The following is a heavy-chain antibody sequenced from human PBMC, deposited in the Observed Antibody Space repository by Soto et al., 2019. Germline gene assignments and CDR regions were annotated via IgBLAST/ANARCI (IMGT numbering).Heavy chain of an antibody. V-gene: IGHV3-33*01. CDR2: IWYDGSNK. CDR3: ARGLYYYDSSGYYFAAFDI. Sequence: PGGSLRLSCAASGFTFSSYGMHWVRQAPGKGLEWVAVIWYDGSNKYYADSVKGRFTISRDNSKNTLYLQMNSLRAEDTAVYYSARGLYYYDSSGYYFAAFDIWGQGTMVTVSS. CDR1: GFTFSSYG. J-gene: IGHJ3*02. D-gene: IGHD3-22*01.